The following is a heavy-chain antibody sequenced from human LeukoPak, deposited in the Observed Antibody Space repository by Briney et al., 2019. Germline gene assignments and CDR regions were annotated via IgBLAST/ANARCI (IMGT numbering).Heavy chain of an antibody. CDR2: ISADSAAT. J-gene: IGHJ4*02. V-gene: IGHV3-23*01. Sequence: PGGSLRLSCAASGLTFNDYAMHWVRQGPGKGLEWVSVISADSAATFYADSVKGRFTISRDNGRNTVFLQMSSLRAEDTALYYCARKSASGNYPLDYWGQGTLVTVSS. D-gene: IGHD3-10*01. CDR3: ARKSASGNYPLDY. CDR1: GLTFNDYA.